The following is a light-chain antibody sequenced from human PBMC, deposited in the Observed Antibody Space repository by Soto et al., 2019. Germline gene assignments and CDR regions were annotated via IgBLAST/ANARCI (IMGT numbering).Light chain of an antibody. J-gene: IGKJ1*01. Sequence: AIQLTQSPSSLSASVGDRVTITCRASQGISSYLVWYQQKPGKAPNLLIYDASTLQSGVPSRFSGSESGTDFTLTISSLQPEDFATYFCQQFNGSPWTFGQGTKVEFK. CDR3: QQFNGSPWT. V-gene: IGKV1-13*02. CDR2: DAS. CDR1: QGISSY.